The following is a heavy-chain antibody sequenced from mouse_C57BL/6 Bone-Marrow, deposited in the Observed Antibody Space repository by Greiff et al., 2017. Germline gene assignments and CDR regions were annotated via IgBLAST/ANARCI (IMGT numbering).Heavy chain of an antibody. Sequence: VQLKQSGPELVKPGDSVKISCKASGYSFTGYFMNWVMQSHGKSLEWIGRINPYNGDTFYNQKFKGKATLTVDKSSSTAHMELRSLTSEDSAVYYCARDYYGSSPDYWGQGTTLTVSS. J-gene: IGHJ2*01. CDR3: ARDYYGSSPDY. CDR2: INPYNGDT. CDR1: GYSFTGYF. V-gene: IGHV1-20*01. D-gene: IGHD1-1*01.